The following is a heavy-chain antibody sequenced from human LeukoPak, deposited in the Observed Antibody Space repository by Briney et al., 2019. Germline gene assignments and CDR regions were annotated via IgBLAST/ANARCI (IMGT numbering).Heavy chain of an antibody. CDR2: IIPIFGTA. J-gene: IGHJ5*02. Sequence: ASVKVSCKASGGTFSSYAISWVRQAPGQGLEWMGGIIPIFGTANYAQKFQGRVTITADKSTSTAYMELSSLRSGDTAVYYCARGYLPPPYYDSSGHDNWFDPWGQGTLVTVSS. V-gene: IGHV1-69*06. D-gene: IGHD3-22*01. CDR3: ARGYLPPPYYDSSGHDNWFDP. CDR1: GGTFSSYA.